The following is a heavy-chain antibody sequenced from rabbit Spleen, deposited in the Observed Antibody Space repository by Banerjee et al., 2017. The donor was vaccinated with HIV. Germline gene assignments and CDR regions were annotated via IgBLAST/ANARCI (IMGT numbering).Heavy chain of an antibody. CDR3: ARDLATVVGWNFNL. CDR2: INIGSSTTYT. V-gene: IGHV1S40*01. J-gene: IGHJ4*01. Sequence: VESGGGLVKPGASLTLTCTASGFTLSGYYMCWVRQAPGKGLEWIGCINIGSSTTYTAYASWAKGRFTISKTSSTTVTLQMTSLTAADTATYFCARDLATVVGWNFNLWGPGTLVTVS. D-gene: IGHD3-1*01. CDR1: GFTLSGYY.